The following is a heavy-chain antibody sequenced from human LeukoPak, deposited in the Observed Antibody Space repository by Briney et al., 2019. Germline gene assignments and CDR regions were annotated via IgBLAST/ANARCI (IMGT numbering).Heavy chain of an antibody. J-gene: IGHJ6*03. V-gene: IGHV1-18*01. D-gene: IGHD2-2*01. CDR2: ISAYNGNT. CDR3: ARGPPIVVVPAAMKAYYYYYYYMDV. Sequence: ASVKVSCKASGYTFTSYGISWVRQAPGQGLEWMGWISAYNGNTNYAQKFQGRVTITADKSTSTAYMELSSLRSEDTAVYYCARGPPIVVVPAAMKAYYYYYYYMDVWGKGTTVTVSS. CDR1: GYTFTSYG.